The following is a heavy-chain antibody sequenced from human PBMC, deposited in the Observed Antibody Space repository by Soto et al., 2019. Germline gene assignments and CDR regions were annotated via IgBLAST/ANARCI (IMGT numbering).Heavy chain of an antibody. V-gene: IGHV3-23*01. CDR3: AKAWGSYRYDAFDI. CDR1: VFTFSSYA. CDR2: ISGSGGST. D-gene: IGHD3-16*02. Sequence: GWSLRLSCASSVFTFSSYAMSWVRQAPGKGLEWVSAISGSGGSTYYADSVKGRFTISRDNSKNTLYLQMNSLRAEDTAVYYCAKAWGSYRYDAFDIWGQGTMVTVSS. J-gene: IGHJ3*02.